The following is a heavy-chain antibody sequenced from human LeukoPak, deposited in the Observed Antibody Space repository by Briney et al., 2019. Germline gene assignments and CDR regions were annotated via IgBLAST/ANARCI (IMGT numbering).Heavy chain of an antibody. CDR3: ARDGYSGYDWGRGYYYYYMDV. D-gene: IGHD5-12*01. J-gene: IGHJ6*03. CDR2: IRSSSSYI. Sequence: GGSLRLSCAASGFTFSSYSMNWVRQAPGKGLEWVSSIRSSSSYIYYADSVKGRFTISRDNAKNSLYLQMNSLRAEDTAVYYCARDGYSGYDWGRGYYYYYMDVWGKGTTVTVSS. CDR1: GFTFSSYS. V-gene: IGHV3-21*01.